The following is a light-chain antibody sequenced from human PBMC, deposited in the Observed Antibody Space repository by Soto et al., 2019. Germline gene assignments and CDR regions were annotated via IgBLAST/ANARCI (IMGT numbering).Light chain of an antibody. J-gene: IGKJ5*01. CDR1: QDISIY. CDR2: TAS. CDR3: QQPKSFPVI. V-gene: IGKV1-12*01. Sequence: DIQVTQSPSSVSASVGDRVTITCRASQDISIYLAWYQQKLGKAPKLLIYTASTLQSGVPSRFSGSGSGTDFTLTISSLQPEDFATYYCQQPKSFPVIFGQGTRLEIK.